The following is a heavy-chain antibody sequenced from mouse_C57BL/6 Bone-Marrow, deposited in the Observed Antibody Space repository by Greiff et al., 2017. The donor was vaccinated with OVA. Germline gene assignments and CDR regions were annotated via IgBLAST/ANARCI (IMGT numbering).Heavy chain of an antibody. CDR3: ARSLWGGYLDY. J-gene: IGHJ2*01. V-gene: IGHV1-50*01. CDR2: IDPSDSYT. Sequence: QVQLQQSGAELARPGASVKLSCKASGYTFTSYGISWVKQRPGQGLEWIGEIDPSDSYTNYNQKFKGKATLTVDTSSSTAYMQLSSLTSEDSAVYYCARSLWGGYLDYWGQGTTLTVSS. CDR1: GYTFTSYG. D-gene: IGHD1-1*02.